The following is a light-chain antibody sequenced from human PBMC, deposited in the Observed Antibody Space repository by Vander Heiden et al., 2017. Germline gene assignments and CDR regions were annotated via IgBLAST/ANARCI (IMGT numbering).Light chain of an antibody. CDR1: SSDVGGYNY. V-gene: IGLV2-14*01. CDR2: EVS. Sequence: QSALTQPAAVSASPGQSIIISCTGTSSDVGGYNYVSWYQQHPGKALKLMIYEVSNRPSGVSNRFSGSKSGNTASLTISGLQAEDEADYYCSSYTSSSTSYVFGTGTKVTVL. J-gene: IGLJ1*01. CDR3: SSYTSSSTSYV.